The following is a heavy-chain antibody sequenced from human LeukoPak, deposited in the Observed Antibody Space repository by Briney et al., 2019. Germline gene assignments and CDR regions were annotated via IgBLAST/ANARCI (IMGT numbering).Heavy chain of an antibody. V-gene: IGHV1-69*04. D-gene: IGHD3-16*01. Sequence: GASVKVSCKASGYTFTSYGIRWVRQAPGQGLEWMGRIIPILGMAKYAQKFQGRVTITADKSTSTAYMELSSLRSEDTAVYYCARDAVTRLGGDYYYYGMDVWGQGTTVTVSS. CDR2: IIPILGMA. CDR3: ARDAVTRLGGDYYYYGMDV. CDR1: GYTFTSYG. J-gene: IGHJ6*02.